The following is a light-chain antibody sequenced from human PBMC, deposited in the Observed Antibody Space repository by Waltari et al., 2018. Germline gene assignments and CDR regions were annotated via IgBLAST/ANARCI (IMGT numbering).Light chain of an antibody. Sequence: DIQMTQSPTSLSASVGERVTITCRASQTISTYLNWYQQKPGKAPKLLIYAASTLEGGVPSRFSGSASGTDFTLSISSLQPEDFATYYCQQSYSTPYSFGQGTKLEIK. CDR2: AAS. CDR1: QTISTY. CDR3: QQSYSTPYS. V-gene: IGKV1-39*01. J-gene: IGKJ2*03.